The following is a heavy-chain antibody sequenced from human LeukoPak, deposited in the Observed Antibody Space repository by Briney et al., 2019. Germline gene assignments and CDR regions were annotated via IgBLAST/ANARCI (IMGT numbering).Heavy chain of an antibody. CDR1: GGSFSGYY. V-gene: IGHV4-34*01. J-gene: IGHJ4*02. D-gene: IGHD5-18*01. CDR2: INHSGSS. CDR3: ARGKWIQLWLLDY. Sequence: SETLSLTCAVYGGSFSGYYWSWIRQPPGKGLEWIGEINHSGSSNYNPTLKSRVTIPVDTSKNQFSLKLSSVTAADTAVYYCARGKWIQLWLLDYWGQGTLVTVSS.